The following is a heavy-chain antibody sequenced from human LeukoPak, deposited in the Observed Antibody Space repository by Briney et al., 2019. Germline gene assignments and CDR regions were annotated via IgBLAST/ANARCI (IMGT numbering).Heavy chain of an antibody. CDR2: ISYDGSNK. J-gene: IGHJ6*02. Sequence: GGSLRLSCAASGFTFSSYAMHWVRQAPGKGLEWVAVISYDGSNKYYADSVKGRFTISRDNSKNTLYLQMNSLRAEDTAVYYCARGYCSGGSCYRPDYYYYGMDVWGQGTTVTVSS. D-gene: IGHD2-15*01. CDR1: GFTFSSYA. CDR3: ARGYCSGGSCYRPDYYYYGMDV. V-gene: IGHV3-30-3*01.